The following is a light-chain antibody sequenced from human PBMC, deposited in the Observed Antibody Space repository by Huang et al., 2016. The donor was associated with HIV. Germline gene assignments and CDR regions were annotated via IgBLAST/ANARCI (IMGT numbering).Light chain of an antibody. CDR1: QSLLHSYGYNF. V-gene: IGKV2-28*01. J-gene: IGKJ3*01. Sequence: DIILTQSPLSLPVTPGEPASISCRSSQSLLHSYGYNFLQWYVQKPGQSPQLLISLGSDRASGVPDRCTGSGSGTDFTLEISNVEAEDVGIYYCMQTLQTPYTFGPGTTVDF. CDR3: MQTLQTPYT. CDR2: LGS.